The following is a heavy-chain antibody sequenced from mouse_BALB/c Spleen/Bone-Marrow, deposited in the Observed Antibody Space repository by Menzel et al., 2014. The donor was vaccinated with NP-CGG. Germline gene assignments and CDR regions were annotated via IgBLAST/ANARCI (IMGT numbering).Heavy chain of an antibody. CDR1: GYTFTSYW. Sequence: LQQSGSELVRPGASVKLSCKASGYTFTSYWMHWVKQRPGQGLEWIGNIYPGSGYTNYAEKFKSKATLTVDTSSSSAYMQLSSLTSEDSAVYYCSTYGNYEAWFAYWGQGTLVTVSA. CDR2: IYPGSGYT. V-gene: IGHV1S22*01. CDR3: STYGNYEAWFAY. J-gene: IGHJ3*01. D-gene: IGHD2-1*01.